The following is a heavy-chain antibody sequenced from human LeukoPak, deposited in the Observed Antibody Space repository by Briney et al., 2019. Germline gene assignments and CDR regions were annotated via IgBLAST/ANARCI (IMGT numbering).Heavy chain of an antibody. V-gene: IGHV3-21*01. CDR3: ARGGVNYYYYYGMDV. D-gene: IGHD3-16*01. CDR1: GFTFSSYA. J-gene: IGHJ6*02. CDR2: ISSSSSYI. Sequence: GGSLRLSCAASGFTFSSYAMSWVRQAPGKGLEWVSSISSSSSYIYYADSVKGRFTISRDNAKNSLYLQMNSLRAEDTAVYYCARGGVNYYYYYGMDVWGQGTTVTVS.